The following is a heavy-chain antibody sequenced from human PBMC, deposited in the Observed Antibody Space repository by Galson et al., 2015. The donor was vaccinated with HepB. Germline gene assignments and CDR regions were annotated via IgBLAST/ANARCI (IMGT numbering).Heavy chain of an antibody. V-gene: IGHV3-7*04. J-gene: IGHJ4*02. CDR3: ARGRVALPPCAY. CDR2: INQDASGE. Sequence: SLRLSCAASAFTFSGYWMSWVRQAPGKGLEWVANINQDASGENYVDSVKGRFTISRDNARNSLYLQMNTLRADDTALYYCARGRVALPPCAYGCQGTLVTVSS. D-gene: IGHD2-15*01. CDR1: AFTFSGYW.